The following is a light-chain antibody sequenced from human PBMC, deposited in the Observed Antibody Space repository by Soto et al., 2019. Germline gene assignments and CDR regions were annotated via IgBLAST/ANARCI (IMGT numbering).Light chain of an antibody. CDR3: HQRRDWPRT. CDR2: DVF. J-gene: IGKJ1*01. CDR1: QSVSTY. Sequence: EIVLTQSPATLSLSPGERATLSCRASQSVSTYLVWYQQKPGQAPRLLIHDVFNRATGIPARFSGSGSGTDSTLTISSLEPEDFAVYYCHQRRDWPRTFGQGTKVEIK. V-gene: IGKV3-11*01.